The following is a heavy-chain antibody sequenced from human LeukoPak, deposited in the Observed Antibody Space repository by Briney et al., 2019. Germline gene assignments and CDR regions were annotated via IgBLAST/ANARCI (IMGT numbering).Heavy chain of an antibody. Sequence: SETLSLTCTVSGGSISSYYWSWIRQPPGKGLEWIGYIYYSGSTNYNPSLKSRVTISVDTSKNQFSLKLSFVTAADAAVYYCARVFGEPNYWGQGTLVTVSS. CDR1: GGSISSYY. J-gene: IGHJ4*02. D-gene: IGHD3-10*02. V-gene: IGHV4-59*01. CDR3: ARVFGEPNY. CDR2: IYYSGST.